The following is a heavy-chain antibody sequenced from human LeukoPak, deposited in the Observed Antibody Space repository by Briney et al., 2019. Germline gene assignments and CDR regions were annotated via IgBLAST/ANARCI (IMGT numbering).Heavy chain of an antibody. CDR2: ISWDGGST. J-gene: IGHJ5*02. D-gene: IGHD1-20*01. CDR1: GFTFDDYT. Sequence: PGGSLRLSCAASGFTFDDYTMHWVRQAPGKGLEWVSLISWDGGSTYYADSVKGRFTISRDNAKNSLYLQMNSLRAEDTAVYYCARVTHSWNDGGGWFDPWGQGTLVTVSS. V-gene: IGHV3-43*01. CDR3: ARVTHSWNDGGGWFDP.